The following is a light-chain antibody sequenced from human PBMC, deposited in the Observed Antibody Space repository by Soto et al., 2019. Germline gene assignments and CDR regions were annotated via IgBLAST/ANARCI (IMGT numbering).Light chain of an antibody. V-gene: IGKV1-5*01. J-gene: IGKJ1*01. CDR3: QQYSSFSRT. CDR1: QTISSW. Sequence: DIQMTQSPSTLSASVGDRVTITCRASQTISSWLAWYQQKPGKAHELLIYDASTLESGVPSRFSGSGSGTEFSLTIRSLQPDDFATFYCQQYSSFSRTFGQGTKVDI. CDR2: DAS.